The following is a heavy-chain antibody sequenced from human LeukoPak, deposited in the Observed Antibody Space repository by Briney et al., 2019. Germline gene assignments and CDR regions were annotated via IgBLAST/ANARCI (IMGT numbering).Heavy chain of an antibody. D-gene: IGHD2-21*01. CDR1: GGSISSSSYY. CDR3: ARSIWSLDESYYYYMDV. V-gene: IGHV4-39*07. J-gene: IGHJ6*03. Sequence: SETLSLTCTVSGGSISSSSYYWGWIRQPPGKGLEWIGSIYYSGSTYYNPSLKSRVTISVDTSKNQFSLNLSSVTAADTAVYYCARSIWSLDESYYYYMDVWGKGTTVTISS. CDR2: IYYSGST.